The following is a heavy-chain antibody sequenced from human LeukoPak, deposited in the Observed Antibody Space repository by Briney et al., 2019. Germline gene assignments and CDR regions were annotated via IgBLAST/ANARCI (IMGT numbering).Heavy chain of an antibody. CDR3: AALYTCSHC. Sequence: SETLSLTCTVCGGSISNSRYYWGWIRQAPGKGLEWIASLSDSGSRYYNPSLRSRLSISVDTSRNQFYLRLTSMTAADTAVYYCAALYTCSHCWGQGTLVSVSS. J-gene: IGHJ4*02. CDR2: LSDSGSR. V-gene: IGHV4-39*07. CDR1: GGSISNSRYY. D-gene: IGHD6-6*01.